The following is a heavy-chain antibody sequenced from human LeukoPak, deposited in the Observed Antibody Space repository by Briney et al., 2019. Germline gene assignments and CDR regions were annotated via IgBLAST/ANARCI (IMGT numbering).Heavy chain of an antibody. J-gene: IGHJ5*02. V-gene: IGHV4-39*07. CDR3: ARDGGDYGDYGRYNWFDP. CDR1: GGSISSSSYY. CDR2: IYYSGST. Sequence: SETLSLTCTVSGGSISSSSYYWGWIRQPPGKGLEWIGSIYYSGSTYYNPSLKSRVTISVDTSKNQFSLKLSSVTAADTAVYYCARDGGDYGDYGRYNWFDPWGQGTLVTVSS. D-gene: IGHD4-17*01.